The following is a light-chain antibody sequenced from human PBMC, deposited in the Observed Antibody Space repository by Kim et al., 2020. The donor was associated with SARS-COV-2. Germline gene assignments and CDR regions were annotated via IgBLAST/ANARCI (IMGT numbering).Light chain of an antibody. J-gene: IGLJ1*01. CDR1: KLGDKY. Sequence: VSPGQTARISCYGDKLGDKYACWYQQKPGQSPVLVIYQDTKRPSGIPERFSGSNSGNTATLTISGTQAMDEADYYCQAWDSSTKVFGTGTKVTVL. CDR2: QDT. CDR3: QAWDSSTKV. V-gene: IGLV3-1*01.